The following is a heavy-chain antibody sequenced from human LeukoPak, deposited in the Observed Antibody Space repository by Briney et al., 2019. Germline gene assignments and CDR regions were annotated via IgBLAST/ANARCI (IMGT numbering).Heavy chain of an antibody. CDR1: GYTFISYG. V-gene: IGHV1-18*01. CDR3: ARDGITPDAFDI. J-gene: IGHJ3*02. CDR2: ISGHNGNT. D-gene: IGHD3-10*01. Sequence: APVKVSCKASGYTFISYGITWVRQAPGQGLEWMGWISGHNGNTNYAQKVQGRVTMTTDTFTSTAYMELRSLRSDDTAVYYCARDGITPDAFDIWGQGTMVTVSS.